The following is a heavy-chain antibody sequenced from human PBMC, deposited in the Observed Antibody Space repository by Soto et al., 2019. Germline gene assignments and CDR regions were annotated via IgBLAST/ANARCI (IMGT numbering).Heavy chain of an antibody. V-gene: IGHV3-30-3*01. CDR2: ISSDGSNK. J-gene: IGHJ4*02. D-gene: IGHD3-22*01. CDR3: ARRVGSSGHYYPYFFDY. Sequence: QVQLVESGGGVVQPGRSLRLSCAASGFTFSSYDMHWVRQAPGKGLEWVAFISSDGSNKNYADSVKGRFTISRDNSKDTLYLQMNSLRAEDTAVFFCARRVGSSGHYYPYFFDYWGQGTLVTVSS. CDR1: GFTFSSYD.